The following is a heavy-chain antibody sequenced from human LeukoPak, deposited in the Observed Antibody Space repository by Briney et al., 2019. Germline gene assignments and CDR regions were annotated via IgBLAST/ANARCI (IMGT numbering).Heavy chain of an antibody. D-gene: IGHD6-19*01. Sequence: GGSLRLSCEASGFTFSSYPMTWVGQAPGKGLEWVSAISASGGSTHYADSVKGRFTISRDSSKNTLSLQMNSLRAEDTALYYCAKGSSAWYGWFDPWGQGTLVAVSS. J-gene: IGHJ5*02. V-gene: IGHV3-23*01. CDR1: GFTFSSYP. CDR2: ISASGGST. CDR3: AKGSSAWYGWFDP.